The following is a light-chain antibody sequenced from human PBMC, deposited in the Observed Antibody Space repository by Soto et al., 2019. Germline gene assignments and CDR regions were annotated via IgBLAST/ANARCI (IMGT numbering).Light chain of an antibody. J-gene: IGKJ1*01. CDR2: SSS. Sequence: EIVLTQSPGTLSLSPGERATLSCRASQSVSSSFLAWYQQKPGQAPRLLIYSSSGRATGIPDRFSGSGSGTDFTLTISSLQADDFATYYCQQCNTFWTFGQGTKVDIK. CDR3: QQCNTFWT. V-gene: IGKV3-20*01. CDR1: QSVSSSF.